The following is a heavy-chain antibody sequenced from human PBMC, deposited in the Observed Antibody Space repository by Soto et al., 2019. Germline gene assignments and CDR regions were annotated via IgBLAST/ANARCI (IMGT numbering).Heavy chain of an antibody. CDR2: IWHDGSKQ. CDR3: VRDRPGSQHYFAF. D-gene: IGHD3-10*01. J-gene: IGHJ4*02. Sequence: GGSLRLSCEASGLTFSRYGVHWVRQAPGKGLEWVAVIWHDGSKQFYADSVKGRFTISRDNSKNTVFLQMNSLRDSDTAKYFCVRDRPGSQHYFAFWGQGNLVTVSS. V-gene: IGHV3-33*01. CDR1: GLTFSRYG.